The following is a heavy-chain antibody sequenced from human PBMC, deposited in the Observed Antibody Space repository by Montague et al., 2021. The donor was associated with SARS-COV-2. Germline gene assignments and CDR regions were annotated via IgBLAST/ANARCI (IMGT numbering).Heavy chain of an antibody. CDR1: GFTFSSYG. CDR3: AKEIIEVAADWYFDL. Sequence: SLRLSCAASGFTFSSYGMHWARQAPGKGLEWVAVIWYDGSNKYYADSVKGRFTISRDNSRNTLYLQMNSLRAEDTAVYYCAKEIIEVAADWYFDLWGRGTLVTVSS. J-gene: IGHJ2*01. V-gene: IGHV3-33*06. CDR2: IWYDGSNK. D-gene: IGHD6-19*01.